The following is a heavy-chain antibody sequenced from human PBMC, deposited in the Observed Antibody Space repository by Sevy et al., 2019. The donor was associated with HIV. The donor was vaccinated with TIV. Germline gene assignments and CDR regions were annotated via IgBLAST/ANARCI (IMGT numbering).Heavy chain of an antibody. J-gene: IGHJ4*02. D-gene: IGHD6-25*01. V-gene: IGHV4-38-2*01. CDR1: NYSISTGHY. CDR3: ARAYGSRLYYLQY. CDR2: IFYTGTT. Sequence: SETLSLTCAVSNYSISTGHYWGWIRQTPGKGLEWLGSIFYTGTTSYNPSLKSRITMSVDTSTDHFFLNLSSVTVADTAVYYCARAYGSRLYYLQYWGQGTLVTVSS.